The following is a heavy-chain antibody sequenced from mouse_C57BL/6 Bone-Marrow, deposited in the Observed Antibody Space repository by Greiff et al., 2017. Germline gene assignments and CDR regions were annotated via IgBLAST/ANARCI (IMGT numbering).Heavy chain of an antibody. V-gene: IGHV1-81*01. J-gene: IGHJ2*01. Sequence: VQLQQSGAELARPGASVKLSCKASGYTFTSYGISWVKQRTGQGLEWIGEIYPRSGNTYYNEKFKGKATLTADKSSSTAYMELRSLTSEDSAVYFCARFTTVVATGYYFDYWGQGTTLTVSS. CDR1: GYTFTSYG. D-gene: IGHD1-1*01. CDR2: IYPRSGNT. CDR3: ARFTTVVATGYYFDY.